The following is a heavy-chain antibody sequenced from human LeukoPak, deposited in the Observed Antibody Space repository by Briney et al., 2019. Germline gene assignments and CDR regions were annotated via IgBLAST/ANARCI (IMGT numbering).Heavy chain of an antibody. Sequence: PSETLSLTCTVSGGSVSGDKYYWRWIRKSPGKGLEWIGFVYYSGRTKYNPSLNSRVTISRDTSNNQVSLKLGSVTAADTAIYFCVREVSTSFYDSSGYYRQTETFDVWGQGTMVTVSS. CDR3: VREVSTSFYDSSGYYRQTETFDV. D-gene: IGHD3-22*01. CDR2: VYYSGRT. V-gene: IGHV4-61*01. J-gene: IGHJ3*01. CDR1: GGSVSGDKYY.